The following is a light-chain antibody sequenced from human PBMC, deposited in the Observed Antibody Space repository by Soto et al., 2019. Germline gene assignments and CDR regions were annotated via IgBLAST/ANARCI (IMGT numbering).Light chain of an antibody. CDR3: SSYSSSGTLYV. V-gene: IGLV2-14*03. CDR2: DVS. CDR1: SSDVGYYNY. Sequence: QSALTQPASVSGSPGQSITISCTGSSSDVGYYNYVAWYQQHPDKAPKLMIFDVSSRPSGVSNRFSGSKSGSTASLTISGLQAEDEAEYFCSSYSSSGTLYVFGTGTKVTVL. J-gene: IGLJ1*01.